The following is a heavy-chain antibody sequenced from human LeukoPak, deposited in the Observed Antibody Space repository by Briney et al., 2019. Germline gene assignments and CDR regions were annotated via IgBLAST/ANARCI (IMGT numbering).Heavy chain of an antibody. Sequence: SVKVSCKASGYAFTGYYIHWVRQAPGQGLEWMGWISTYNGKTNYVDKFQGRVTMTTDTFTKTVYMHLRSLRSDDTALYYCARGPYYGDLNPDYFDYWGQGTLVTVSS. V-gene: IGHV1-18*04. J-gene: IGHJ4*02. CDR3: ARGPYYGDLNPDYFDY. CDR1: GYAFTGYY. D-gene: IGHD3-16*01. CDR2: ISTYNGKT.